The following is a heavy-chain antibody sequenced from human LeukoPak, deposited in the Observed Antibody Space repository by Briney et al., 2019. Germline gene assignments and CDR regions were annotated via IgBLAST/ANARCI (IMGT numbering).Heavy chain of an antibody. J-gene: IGHJ4*02. CDR1: GYTFTSYD. CDR3: YGSGSYFDY. D-gene: IGHD3-10*01. Sequence: ASVKVSCKASGYTFTSYDINWVRQAPGQGLEWMGWINTNTGNPTYAQGFTGRFVFSLDTSVSTAYLQISSLKAEDTAVYYCYGSGSYFDYWGQGTLVTVSS. CDR2: INTNTGNP. V-gene: IGHV7-4-1*02.